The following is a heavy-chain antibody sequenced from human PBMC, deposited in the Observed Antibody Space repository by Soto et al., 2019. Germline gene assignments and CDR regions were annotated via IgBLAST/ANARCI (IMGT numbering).Heavy chain of an antibody. CDR2: ISYDGSNK. CDR3: ERDREVWFGELYYFDS. D-gene: IGHD3-10*01. V-gene: IGHV3-30-3*01. Sequence: QVQLVESGGGVVQPGRSLRLSCAASGFTFSSYAMHWVRQAPGKGLEWVAVISYDGSNKYYADSVKGRFTISRDNSKNTLYLQMNSLRAEDTAVYYCERDREVWFGELYYFDSWGQGTLVTVSS. J-gene: IGHJ4*02. CDR1: GFTFSSYA.